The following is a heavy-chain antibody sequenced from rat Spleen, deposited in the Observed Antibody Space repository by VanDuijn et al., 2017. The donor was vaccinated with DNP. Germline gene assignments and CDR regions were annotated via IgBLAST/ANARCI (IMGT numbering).Heavy chain of an antibody. Sequence: EVQLVESGGGLVQPGRSLKLSCAASGFIFSDYNLAWVRQAPKKGLEWVATISYDGSRADYRDSVKGRFTVSRDDAKSTLYLQMDSLRSEDTATYYCATSLTGRAWGQGVMVTVSS. CDR1: GFIFSDYN. J-gene: IGHJ2*01. V-gene: IGHV5-7*01. CDR3: ATSLTGRA. CDR2: ISYDGSRA. D-gene: IGHD5-1*01.